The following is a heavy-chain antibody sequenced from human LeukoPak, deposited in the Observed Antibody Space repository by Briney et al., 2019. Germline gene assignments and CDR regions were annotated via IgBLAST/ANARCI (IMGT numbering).Heavy chain of an antibody. CDR1: GGSISSYY. V-gene: IGHV4-59*01. Sequence: SETLSLTCTVSGGSISSYYWSWIRQPPGKGLEWIGYIYYSGSTNYNPSLKSRVTISVDTSKNQFSLKLSSVTAADTAVYYCARDTTHYYYYMDVWGTRTTVTVSS. D-gene: IGHD4-17*01. CDR2: IYYSGST. CDR3: ARDTTHYYYYMDV. J-gene: IGHJ6*03.